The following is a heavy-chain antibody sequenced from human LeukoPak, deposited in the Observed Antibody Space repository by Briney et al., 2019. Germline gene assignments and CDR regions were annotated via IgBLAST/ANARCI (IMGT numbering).Heavy chain of an antibody. CDR1: GFTFSNAW. D-gene: IGHD3-10*02. CDR2: ISSSGSTI. Sequence: GGSLRLSCAASGFTFSNAWMNWVRQAPGKGLEWVSYISSSGSTIYYADSVKGRFTTSRDNAKNSLYLQMNSLRAEDTAVYYCAELGITMIGGVWGKGTTVTISS. CDR3: AELGITMIGGV. J-gene: IGHJ6*04. V-gene: IGHV3-48*04.